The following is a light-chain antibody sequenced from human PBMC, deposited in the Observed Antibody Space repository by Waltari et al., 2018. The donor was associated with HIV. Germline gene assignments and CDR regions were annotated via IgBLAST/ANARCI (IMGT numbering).Light chain of an antibody. J-gene: IGLJ2*01. CDR1: ALPNQY. CDR3: QSADSSGTVV. CDR2: KDN. Sequence: SYELTQPPSVSVSPGQTARITCSGDALPNQYAYWYKKKPGQAPVLVIYKDNERPSGIPERISGSSSGTTVTLTISGVQAEDEADYYCQSADSSGTVVFGGGTKLTVL. V-gene: IGLV3-25*03.